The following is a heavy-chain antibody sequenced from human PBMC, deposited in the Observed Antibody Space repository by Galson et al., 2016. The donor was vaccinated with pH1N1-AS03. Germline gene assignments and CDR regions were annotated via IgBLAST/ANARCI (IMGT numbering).Heavy chain of an antibody. Sequence: ETLSLTCAVSGGSMTSPDWWTRVRPPPGKGLEWLGEVHYSGTTSYNPSLNSRVTMSIDKSNNQFSLNLGSVTAADTAVYFCASAGYHTPGYHYWGQGAMVTVSS. CDR3: ASAGYHTPGYHY. D-gene: IGHD3-16*02. CDR2: VHYSGTT. CDR1: GGSMTSPDW. V-gene: IGHV4-4*01. J-gene: IGHJ4*02.